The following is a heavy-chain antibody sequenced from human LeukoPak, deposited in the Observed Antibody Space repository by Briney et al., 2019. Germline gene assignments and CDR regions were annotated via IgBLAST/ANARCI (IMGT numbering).Heavy chain of an antibody. CDR3: ARDLGLLRRHSTPTLSSGGDY. D-gene: IGHD3-22*01. CDR2: IYYSGST. V-gene: IGHV4-59*01. J-gene: IGHJ4*02. Sequence: SETLSLTCTVSGGSISSYYWSWIRQPPGKGLEWIGYIYYSGSTNYNPSLKSRVTISVDTSKNQFSLKLSSVTAADTAVYYCARDLGLLRRHSTPTLSSGGDYWGQGTLVTVSS. CDR1: GGSISSYY.